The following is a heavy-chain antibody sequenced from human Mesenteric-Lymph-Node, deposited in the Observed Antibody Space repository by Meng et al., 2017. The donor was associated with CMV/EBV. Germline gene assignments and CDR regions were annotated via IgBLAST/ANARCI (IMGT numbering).Heavy chain of an antibody. CDR1: GGSFSGYY. D-gene: IGHD4-23*01. V-gene: IGHV4-34*01. CDR3: ARHQRWLKSEGGFNY. CDR2: INHSGST. J-gene: IGHJ4*02. Sequence: QVHLQQWGAGLLKPSETLSPPCPVYGGSFSGYYWSWIRQPPGKGLEWIGEINHSGSTNYNPSLKSRVTISVDTSKNQFSLKLSSVTAADTAVYYCARHQRWLKSEGGFNYWGQGTLVTVSS.